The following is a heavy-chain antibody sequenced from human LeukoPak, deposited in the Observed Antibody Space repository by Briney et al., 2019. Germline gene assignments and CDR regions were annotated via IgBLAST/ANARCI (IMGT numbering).Heavy chain of an antibody. CDR3: ARDNWNYGSSMDV. CDR1: GGSISSYY. J-gene: IGHJ4*02. CDR2: IYYSGST. V-gene: IGHV4-59*01. Sequence: SETLSLTCTVSGGSISSYYWSWIRQPPGKGLEWIGYIYYSGSTNYNPSLKSRVTISVDTSKNQFSLKLSSVTAADTAVYYCARDNWNYGSSMDVWGQGTLVTVSS. D-gene: IGHD1-7*01.